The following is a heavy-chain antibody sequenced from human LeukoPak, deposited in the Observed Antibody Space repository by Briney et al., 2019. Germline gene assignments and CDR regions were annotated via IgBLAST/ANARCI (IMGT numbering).Heavy chain of an antibody. V-gene: IGHV4-34*01. Sequence: SETLSLTCAVYGASFSGYYWSWIRQPPGKGLEWIGEIHHSGSTKYNPSLKSRVTISVHTSKNQFSLKLSSVTAADTAVYYCARSRGWLQSHPLGYWGQGTLVAVSS. J-gene: IGHJ4*02. CDR2: IHHSGST. D-gene: IGHD5-24*01. CDR3: ARSRGWLQSHPLGY. CDR1: GASFSGYY.